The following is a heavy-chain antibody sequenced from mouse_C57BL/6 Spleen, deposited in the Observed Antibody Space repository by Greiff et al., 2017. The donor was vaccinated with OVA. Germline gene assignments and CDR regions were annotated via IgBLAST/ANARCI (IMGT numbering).Heavy chain of an antibody. V-gene: IGHV3-6*01. CDR3: ARDGRITTVVPFAY. Sequence: EVQLQESGPGLVKPSQSLSLTCSVTGYSITSGYYWNWIRQFPGNKLEWMGYISYDGSNNYNPSLKNRISITRDTSKNQFFLKLNSVTTEDTATYYCARDGRITTVVPFAYWGQGTLVTVSA. CDR1: GYSITSGYY. J-gene: IGHJ3*01. D-gene: IGHD1-1*01. CDR2: ISYDGSN.